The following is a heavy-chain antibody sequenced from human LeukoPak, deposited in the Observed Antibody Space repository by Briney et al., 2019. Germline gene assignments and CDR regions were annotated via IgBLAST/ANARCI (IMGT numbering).Heavy chain of an antibody. Sequence: GGSLRLSCAASGFTFSGYEMNWVRQAPGKGLEWVSYISSSGSTIYYADSVKGRFTISRDNAKNSLYLQMNSLRAEDTAVYYCAELRITMIGGVWGKGTTVTISS. CDR1: GFTFSGYE. J-gene: IGHJ6*04. CDR3: AELRITMIGGV. D-gene: IGHD3-10*02. CDR2: ISSSGSTI. V-gene: IGHV3-48*03.